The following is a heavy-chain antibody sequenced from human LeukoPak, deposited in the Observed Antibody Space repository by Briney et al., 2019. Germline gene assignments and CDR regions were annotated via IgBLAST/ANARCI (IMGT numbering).Heavy chain of an antibody. Sequence: GGSLRLSCAASGFTVSSNYMSWVRQAPGKGLEWVSVIYSGGSTCYADSVKGRFTISRDNSKNTLYLQMNSLRAEDTAVYYCARDWDYYGSGGTLDYWGQGTLVTVSS. CDR3: ARDWDYYGSGGTLDY. V-gene: IGHV3-66*01. CDR1: GFTVSSNY. CDR2: IYSGGST. J-gene: IGHJ4*02. D-gene: IGHD3-10*01.